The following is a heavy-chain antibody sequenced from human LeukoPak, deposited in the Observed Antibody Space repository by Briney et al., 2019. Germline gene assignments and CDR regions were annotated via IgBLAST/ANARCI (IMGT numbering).Heavy chain of an antibody. J-gene: IGHJ4*02. CDR1: GFIFSNYW. CDR2: VNNDGSST. Sequence: QPGGSLRLSSAASGFIFSNYWMHWVRQAPGKGLVWVSRVNNDGSSTTYADSVKGRFTISRDNAKNTLYLQMNSLRAEDTAVYYCAKGGLRVTDYWGQGTLVTVSS. D-gene: IGHD5/OR15-5a*01. CDR3: AKGGLRVTDY. V-gene: IGHV3-74*03.